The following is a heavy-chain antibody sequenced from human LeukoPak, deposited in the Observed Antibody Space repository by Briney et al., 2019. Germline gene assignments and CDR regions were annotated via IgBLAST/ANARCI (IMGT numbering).Heavy chain of an antibody. V-gene: IGHV3-23*01. CDR1: GFTFSTYG. J-gene: IGHJ4*02. D-gene: IGHD3-3*01. CDR2: INNSGGST. CDR3: AKEERLGTPNYFDY. Sequence: GGSLRLSCAASGFTFSTYGMSWVRQAPGKGLEWVSTINNSGGSTYYADSVKGRFTISRDNSKDTLYLQMNSLRAEDTAVYYCAKEERLGTPNYFDYWGQGTLVTVSS.